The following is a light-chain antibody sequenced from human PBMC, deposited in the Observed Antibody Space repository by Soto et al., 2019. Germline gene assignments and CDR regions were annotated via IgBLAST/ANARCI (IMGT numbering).Light chain of an antibody. J-gene: IGLJ2*01. CDR1: SSNIGAGYD. CDR3: QSYDSSLSGSRV. CDR2: GNS. V-gene: IGLV1-40*01. Sequence: QLVLTQPPSVSGAPGQGVTISCTGSSSNIGAGYDVHWYQQLPGTAPKLLIYGNSNRPSGVPDRFSGSKSGTSASLAITGLQAEDEADYYCQSYDSSLSGSRVFGGGTKLTVL.